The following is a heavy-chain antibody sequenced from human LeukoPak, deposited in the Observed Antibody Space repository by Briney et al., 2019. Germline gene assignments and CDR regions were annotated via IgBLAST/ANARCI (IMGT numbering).Heavy chain of an antibody. CDR3: TTDSGAY. CDR2: VKSKTDGGTS. V-gene: IGHV3-15*01. Sequence: GGSLRLSCAASGFTFSSYYMNWVRQAPGKGLEWVGRVKSKTDGGTSLYAAPVQGRFTISRDESKNTMYLQMNSLKTEDTAMYYCTTDSGAYWGQGTLVTVSS. J-gene: IGHJ4*02. CDR1: GFTFSSYY. D-gene: IGHD3-10*01.